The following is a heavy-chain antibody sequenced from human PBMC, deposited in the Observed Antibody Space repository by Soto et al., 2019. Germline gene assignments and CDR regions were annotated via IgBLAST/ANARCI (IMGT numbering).Heavy chain of an antibody. Sequence: PGGSLRLSCAGSGFTPTTTLLSWVRQPPGKGLEWVTTISGTASRTYYVDSVKGRFFISRDNSKNTVTLQMNNLTVDDTAVYYCETSFRYFDNWGQGTRVTVSS. CDR3: ETSFRYFDN. CDR1: GFTPTTTL. J-gene: IGHJ4*02. CDR2: ISGTASRT. V-gene: IGHV3-23*01. D-gene: IGHD3-9*01.